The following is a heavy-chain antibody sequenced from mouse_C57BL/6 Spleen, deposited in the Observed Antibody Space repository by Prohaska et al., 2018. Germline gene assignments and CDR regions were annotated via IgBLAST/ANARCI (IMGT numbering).Heavy chain of an antibody. V-gene: IGHV5-4*01. Sequence: EVQLVEFGGGLVKHGESLKLSCAASGFTFSCYAMSWVRQTTAKRLEWVATISDGVSYTYYPNNVKGRFNISRDNAKNNLYLQMSHLKSEDTAMYYGARGQVSTRINWYFDGWGTGTTVTVSS. CDR1: GFTFSCYA. J-gene: IGHJ1*03. CDR2: ISDGVSYT. D-gene: IGHD4-1*02. CDR3: ARGQVSTRINWYFDG.